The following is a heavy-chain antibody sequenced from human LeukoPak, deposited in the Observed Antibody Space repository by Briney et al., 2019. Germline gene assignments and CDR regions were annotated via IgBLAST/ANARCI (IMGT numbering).Heavy chain of an antibody. D-gene: IGHD6-6*01. Sequence: SETLSLTCTVSGGSISSSSYYWGWIRQPPGKGLGWIGSIYYSGSTYYNPSLKSRVTISVDTSKNQFSLKLSSVTAADTAVYYCARHLSYFSSSSNWFDPWGQGTLVTVSS. J-gene: IGHJ5*02. CDR1: GGSISSSSYY. V-gene: IGHV4-39*01. CDR2: IYYSGST. CDR3: ARHLSYFSSSSNWFDP.